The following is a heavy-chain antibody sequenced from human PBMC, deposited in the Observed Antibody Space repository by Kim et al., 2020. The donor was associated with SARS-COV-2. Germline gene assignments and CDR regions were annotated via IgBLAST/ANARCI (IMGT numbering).Heavy chain of an antibody. Sequence: GGSLRLSCAASGFTVSSNYMSWVRQAPGKGLEWVSVIYSGGSTYYADSVKGRFTISRDNSKNTRYLQMNSLRAEDTAVYYCARVGVSSGYPFDYWGQGTLVTVSS. D-gene: IGHD3-22*01. CDR2: IYSGGST. V-gene: IGHV3-53*01. J-gene: IGHJ4*02. CDR3: ARVGVSSGYPFDY. CDR1: GFTVSSNY.